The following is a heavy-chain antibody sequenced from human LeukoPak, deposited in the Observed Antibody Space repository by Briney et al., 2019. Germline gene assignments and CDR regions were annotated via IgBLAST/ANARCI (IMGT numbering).Heavy chain of an antibody. J-gene: IGHJ4*02. CDR3: ARGSSRFDC. D-gene: IGHD6-13*01. CDR1: GGSISSYY. V-gene: IGHV4-59*01. Sequence: PSETLSLTCTVSGGSISSYYWSWIRQPPGKGLEWIGYTSYSDSTRYSPSLKSQVTMSIDTSMNQFSLKVTFVTPADTAVYYCARGSSRFDCWGQGTLVTVSS. CDR2: TSYSDST.